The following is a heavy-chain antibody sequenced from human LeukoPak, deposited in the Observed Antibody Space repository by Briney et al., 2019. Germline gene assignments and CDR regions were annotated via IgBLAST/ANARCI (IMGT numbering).Heavy chain of an antibody. CDR2: INPNSGGT. J-gene: IGHJ4*02. Sequence: ASVKVSFKASVYTFTDYYMHWVRQAPGQGLEGMGWINPNSGGTNYAQKFQGRVTMTRDTSISTAYMELSRLRSDDTAVYYCASPIVGSTQLDYWGQGTLVTVSS. CDR3: ASPIVGSTQLDY. CDR1: VYTFTDYY. D-gene: IGHD1-26*01. V-gene: IGHV1-2*02.